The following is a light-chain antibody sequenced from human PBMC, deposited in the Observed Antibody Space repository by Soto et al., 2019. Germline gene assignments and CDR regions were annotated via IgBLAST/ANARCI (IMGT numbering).Light chain of an antibody. CDR2: GAS. V-gene: IGKV3-20*01. J-gene: IGKJ2*01. Sequence: EIVLTQSPGTLSLSPGERATLSCRASQSVSSSYLASYQQKPGQAPRLLIYGASSRATGIPDRFSGSGSGTDFALTISRLEPEDFAVYYCQQHGSSPYTFGQGTKLEIK. CDR1: QSVSSSY. CDR3: QQHGSSPYT.